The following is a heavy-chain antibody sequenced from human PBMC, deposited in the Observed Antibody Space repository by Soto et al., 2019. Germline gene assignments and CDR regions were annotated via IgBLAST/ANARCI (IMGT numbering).Heavy chain of an antibody. D-gene: IGHD2-2*01. CDR3: TTVRYCSSTSCYARYGMDV. CDR1: GFTFSNAW. CDR2: IKSKTDGGTT. J-gene: IGHJ6*02. V-gene: IGHV3-15*07. Sequence: GGSLRLSCAASGFTFSNAWMNWVRQAPGKGLEWVGRIKSKTDGGTTDYAAPVKGRFTISRDDSKNTLYLQMNSLKTEDTAVYYCTTVRYCSSTSCYARYGMDVWGQGTTVTVSS.